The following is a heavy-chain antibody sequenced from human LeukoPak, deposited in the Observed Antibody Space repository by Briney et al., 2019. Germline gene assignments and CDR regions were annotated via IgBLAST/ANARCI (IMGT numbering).Heavy chain of an antibody. J-gene: IGHJ4*02. V-gene: IGHV3-21*01. CDR2: ISVRSNYI. D-gene: IGHD3-22*01. CDR3: VRLRRNSDTSGFYYYYDF. CDR1: GYTFSSYS. Sequence: SGGSLRLSCVASGYTFSSYSINWVRRAPGKGLEWVSSISVRSNYIYYADSVRGRFSISRDDARDSLYLQMNSLRAEDTAVYYCVRLRRNSDTSGFYYYYDFWGQGTLVTVSS.